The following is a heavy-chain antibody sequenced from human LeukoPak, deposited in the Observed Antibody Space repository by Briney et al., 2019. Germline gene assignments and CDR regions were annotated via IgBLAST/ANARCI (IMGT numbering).Heavy chain of an antibody. CDR2: IGTAGDT. CDR1: GFTFSSYD. CDR3: ARSLRSPRYCIDDTCYLDY. Sequence: PGGSLRLSCAASGFTFSSYDMHWVRQATGKGLEWVSAIGTAGDTYYPGSVKGRFTISRDNAKNTQYLQINSLRVEDTAVYYCARSLRSPRYCIDDTCYLDYWGQGTLVTVSS. D-gene: IGHD2-15*01. J-gene: IGHJ4*02. V-gene: IGHV3-13*01.